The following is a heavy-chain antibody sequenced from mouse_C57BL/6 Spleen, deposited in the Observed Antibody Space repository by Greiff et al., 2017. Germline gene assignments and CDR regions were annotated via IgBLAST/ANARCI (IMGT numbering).Heavy chain of an antibody. J-gene: IGHJ4*01. V-gene: IGHV1-39*01. D-gene: IGHD1-1*01. CDR1: GYSFTDYY. CDR2: INPNYGST. Sequence: VQLQQSGPELVKPGASVKISCKASGYSFTDYYMNWVKQRNGKSLEWIGVINPNYGSTSYNQKFKCKATLTVDQSSSKAYMQLNSLTSEDSAVYYCARARYYDGAMDYWGQGTSVTVSS. CDR3: ARARYYDGAMDY.